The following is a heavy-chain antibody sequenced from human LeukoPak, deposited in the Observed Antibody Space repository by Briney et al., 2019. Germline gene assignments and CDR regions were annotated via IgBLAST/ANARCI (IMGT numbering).Heavy chain of an antibody. CDR3: ARDRRLLYFGELFHDAFDI. Sequence: AGGSLRLSCAASGFTVNNDYLSWVRQAPGKGLEWVSAVYSGGNTYYAASVKGRLTISRDNSKNTLYLQMNSLRAEDTAVYYCARDRRLLYFGELFHDAFDIWGQGTMVTVSS. D-gene: IGHD3-10*01. V-gene: IGHV3-53*01. J-gene: IGHJ3*02. CDR1: GFTVNNDY. CDR2: VYSGGNT.